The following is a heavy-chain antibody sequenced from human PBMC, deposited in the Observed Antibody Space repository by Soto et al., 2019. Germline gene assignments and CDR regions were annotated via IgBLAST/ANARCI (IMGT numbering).Heavy chain of an antibody. CDR3: ARPNKRGVWLFAF. CDR1: GFTFSSYA. CDR2: ISSDVKYK. J-gene: IGHJ4*02. Sequence: QVQLVESGGGVVQPGRSLRLSCAASGFTFSSYALHWVRQAPGKGLDWVAVISSDVKYKYYADSVKGRFTISRDNSKDTLSLQMTSLRAEDTAVYYCARPNKRGVWLFAFWGQGTLVTVSS. D-gene: IGHD5-12*01. V-gene: IGHV3-30*04.